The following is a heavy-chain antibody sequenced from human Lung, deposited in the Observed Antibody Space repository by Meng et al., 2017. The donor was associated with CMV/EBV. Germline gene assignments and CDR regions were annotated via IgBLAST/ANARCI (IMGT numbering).Heavy chain of an antibody. J-gene: IGHJ5*02. CDR2: INHSGST. CDR3: ARVENYDFWSVYYTGGWFDP. D-gene: IGHD3-3*01. Sequence: SQTLSLTCAVYGGSFSGYYWSWIRQPPGKGLEWIGEINHSGSTNYNPSLKSRVTISVDTSKNQFSLKLSSVTASDTAVYYCARVENYDFWSVYYTGGWFDPWXQGTLVXVSS. CDR1: GGSFSGYY. V-gene: IGHV4-34*01.